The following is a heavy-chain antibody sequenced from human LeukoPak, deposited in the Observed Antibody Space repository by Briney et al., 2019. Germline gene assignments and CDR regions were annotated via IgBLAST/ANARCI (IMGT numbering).Heavy chain of an antibody. CDR1: GGSISSYY. CDR3: ARLTRAGDVSVTYHYFDL. J-gene: IGHJ2*01. CDR2: IYYSGST. V-gene: IGHV4-59*01. D-gene: IGHD2-21*02. Sequence: NPSETLSLTCTVSGGSISSYYWSWIRQPPGKGLEWIGYIYYSGSTHYNPSLQSRVTISVDTSKNQFSLKVKSVTAADTAIYYCARLTRAGDVSVTYHYFDLWGRGTLVTVSS.